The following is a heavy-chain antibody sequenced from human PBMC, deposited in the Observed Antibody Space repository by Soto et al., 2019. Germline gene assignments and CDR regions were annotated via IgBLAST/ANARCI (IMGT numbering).Heavy chain of an antibody. CDR1: GGTFSSYI. CDR3: ALNTNTVVAYFFNF. J-gene: IGHJ4*02. CDR2: IIPIFGTG. D-gene: IGHD2-8*01. Sequence: QVQLVQSGAEVKKSGSSVKVSCKASGGTFSSYIINWVRQAPGQGLEWMGGIIPIFGTGIYAQKFQGRVTISADESTSTAYMELNSLRSEDTALYYCALNTNTVVAYFFNFWGQGTLVTVSS. V-gene: IGHV1-69*01.